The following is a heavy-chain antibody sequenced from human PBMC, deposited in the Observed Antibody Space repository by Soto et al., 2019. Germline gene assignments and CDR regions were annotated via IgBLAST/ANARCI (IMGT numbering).Heavy chain of an antibody. Sequence: SETLSLTCTVSGGSISSSNYYWGWIRQFPGKGLEWLGTIYYSGSTYYNPSLKSRVTISVDTSKNQLSLKLSSMTAADTAVYYCARHEAAGTPSFYGLDVWGRGTTVTVSS. V-gene: IGHV4-39*01. CDR2: IYYSGST. J-gene: IGHJ6*02. D-gene: IGHD6-13*01. CDR1: GGSISSSNYY. CDR3: ARHEAAGTPSFYGLDV.